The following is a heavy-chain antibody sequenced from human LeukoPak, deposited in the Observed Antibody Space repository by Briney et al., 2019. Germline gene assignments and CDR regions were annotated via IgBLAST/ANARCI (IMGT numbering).Heavy chain of an antibody. CDR1: GFTFSSYA. D-gene: IGHD3-22*01. V-gene: IGHV3-30*04. CDR3: AREYYDSSGYRDYYFDY. Sequence: GGSLRLSCAASGFTFSSYAMHWVRQAPGKGLEWVAVISYDGSNKYYADSVKGRFTISRDNSKNTLYLQMNSLRAEDTAVYYCAREYYDSSGYRDYYFDYWGQGTLVTVSS. J-gene: IGHJ4*02. CDR2: ISYDGSNK.